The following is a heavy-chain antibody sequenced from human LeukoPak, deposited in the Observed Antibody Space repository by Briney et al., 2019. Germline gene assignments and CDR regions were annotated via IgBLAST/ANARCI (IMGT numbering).Heavy chain of an antibody. CDR2: IRYDGSNK. D-gene: IGHD1-1*01. Sequence: PGGSLRLSCAASGLTFSNYGMHWVRQAPGKGLEWVAFIRYDGSNKYYADSVKGRFTISRDNSKNTLYLQMNSLRAEDTAVYYCAKDLHGLEPIDYWGQGTLVTVSS. J-gene: IGHJ4*02. CDR1: GLTFSNYG. CDR3: AKDLHGLEPIDY. V-gene: IGHV3-30*02.